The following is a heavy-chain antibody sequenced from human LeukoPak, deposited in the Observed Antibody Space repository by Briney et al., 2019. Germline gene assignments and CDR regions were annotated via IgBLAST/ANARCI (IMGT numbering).Heavy chain of an antibody. CDR3: AKEARYSSSWFAFDY. J-gene: IGHJ4*02. D-gene: IGHD6-13*01. V-gene: IGHV3-30*18. CDR1: GFTFSSYG. Sequence: GGSLRLSCAASGFTFSSYGMHWVRQAPGKGLEWVAVISYDGSNKYYADSVKGRFTISRDNSKSTLYLQMNSLRAEDTAVYYCAKEARYSSSWFAFDYWGQGTLVTVSS. CDR2: ISYDGSNK.